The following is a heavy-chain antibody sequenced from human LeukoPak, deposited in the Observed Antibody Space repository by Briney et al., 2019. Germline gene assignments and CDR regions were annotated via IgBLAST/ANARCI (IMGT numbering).Heavy chain of an antibody. J-gene: IGHJ4*02. Sequence: GESLKISCKGSGYSFTSYWIGWVRQMPGKGLECMGIIYPGDSDTRYSPSFLGQVTISVDKSINTAYLQWSSLKASDTAMYFCARNADSSGFHPALDYWGQGTLVTVSS. D-gene: IGHD3-22*01. CDR3: ARNADSSGFHPALDY. CDR2: IYPGDSDT. CDR1: GYSFTSYW. V-gene: IGHV5-51*01.